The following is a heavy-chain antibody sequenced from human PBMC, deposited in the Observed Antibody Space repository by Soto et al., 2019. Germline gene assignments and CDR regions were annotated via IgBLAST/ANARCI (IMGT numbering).Heavy chain of an antibody. D-gene: IGHD6-19*01. Sequence: QVQLVQSGAEVKKPGASVKVSCRASGYTFTGYYIHWVRQAPGQGLEWMGWINPNSGGTNYAQKFQGRVTMTRDTAISTAYMELSRLRSDDTAVYYCARNLPFLACTYYYYGMDVWGQGTTVTVSS. V-gene: IGHV1-2*02. CDR3: ARNLPFLACTYYYYGMDV. CDR1: GYTFTGYY. J-gene: IGHJ6*02. CDR2: INPNSGGT.